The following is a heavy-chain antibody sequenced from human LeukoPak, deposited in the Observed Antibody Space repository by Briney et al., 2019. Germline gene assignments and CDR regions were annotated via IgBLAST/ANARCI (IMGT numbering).Heavy chain of an antibody. CDR2: INPDSGVA. D-gene: IGHD1-26*01. CDR3: ARVEGSYGKFDP. V-gene: IGHV1-2*06. J-gene: IGHJ5*02. Sequence: ASVKVSCKTSGYTFNDYYIHWVRRAPGQGLEWMGRINPDSGVADYTQKFQGRVTMTRETSISTAYMELSSLESDATAVYYCARVEGSYGKFDPWGQGTLVSVSS. CDR1: GYTFNDYY.